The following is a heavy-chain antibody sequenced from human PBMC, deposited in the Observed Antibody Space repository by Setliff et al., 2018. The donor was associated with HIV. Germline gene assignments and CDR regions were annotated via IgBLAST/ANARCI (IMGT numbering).Heavy chain of an antibody. CDR2: MFHSGNT. CDR1: GYSISNGYY. J-gene: IGHJ3*02. V-gene: IGHV4-38-2*01. Sequence: KPSETLSLTCAVSGYSISNGYYWGWLRQSPGKGLEWIGSMFHSGNTYYNPSLESRVSMSVDTSTNQVSLQLSSVTAADTAVYYCARPLTTSYNFWGDAFAIWGLGTVVTVSS. D-gene: IGHD3-3*01. CDR3: ARPLTTSYNFWGDAFAI.